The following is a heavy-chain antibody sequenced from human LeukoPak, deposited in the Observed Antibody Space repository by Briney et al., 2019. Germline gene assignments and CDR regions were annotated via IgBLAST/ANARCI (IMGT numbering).Heavy chain of an antibody. Sequence: GGSLRLSCAASGFTFSSYAMNWVRQAPGKGREWVAFIRYDAANQYYADSVKGRFTISRDNSKNTLYLQMDSLRSEDTAIYHCAKDIAVSDSYFDYWGQGTLVTVSS. CDR2: IRYDAANQ. CDR1: GFTFSSYA. CDR3: AKDIAVSDSYFDY. V-gene: IGHV3-30*02. D-gene: IGHD6-19*01. J-gene: IGHJ4*02.